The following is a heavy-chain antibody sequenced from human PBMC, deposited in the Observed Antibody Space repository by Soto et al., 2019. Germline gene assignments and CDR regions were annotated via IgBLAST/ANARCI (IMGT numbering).Heavy chain of an antibody. CDR1: GGSISSSNW. CDR2: IYHSGST. Sequence: LSLTCAVSGGSISSSNWWSWVRQPPGKGLEWIGEIYHSGSTNYNPSLKSRVTISVDKSKNQFSLKLSSVTAADTAVYYCARLGLDYYDSSGYPNWFDPWGQGTLVTVSS. V-gene: IGHV4-4*02. CDR3: ARLGLDYYDSSGYPNWFDP. J-gene: IGHJ5*02. D-gene: IGHD3-22*01.